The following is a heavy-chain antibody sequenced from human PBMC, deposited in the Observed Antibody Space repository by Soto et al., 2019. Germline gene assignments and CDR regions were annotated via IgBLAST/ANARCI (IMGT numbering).Heavy chain of an antibody. CDR1: GFTFSDYY. CDR2: LSQTATAI. CDR3: ARWSSAFAY. J-gene: IGHJ4*02. V-gene: IGHV3-11*01. Sequence: QVQVVESGGGLVKPGGSLRLSCVASGFTFSDYYMGWVRLAPGRGLEWVSYLSQTATAIHYADSVRGRFTISRDNAKNSLYLAMSSRRAEDTAMYYCARWSSAFAYWGRGTLVTVSS.